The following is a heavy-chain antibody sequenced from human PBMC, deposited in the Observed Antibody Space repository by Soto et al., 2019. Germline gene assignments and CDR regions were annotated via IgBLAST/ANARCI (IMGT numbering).Heavy chain of an antibody. CDR2: ISYDGSNK. V-gene: IGHV3-30*18. Sequence: GGSLRLSCAASGFTFSSYGMHWVRQAPGKGLEWVAVISYDGSNKYYADSVKDRFTISRDNSKNTLYLQMNSLRAEDTAVYYCANDLREAVAGKGDHDYWGQGTLVTVSS. D-gene: IGHD6-19*01. J-gene: IGHJ4*02. CDR3: ANDLREAVAGKGDHDY. CDR1: GFTFSSYG.